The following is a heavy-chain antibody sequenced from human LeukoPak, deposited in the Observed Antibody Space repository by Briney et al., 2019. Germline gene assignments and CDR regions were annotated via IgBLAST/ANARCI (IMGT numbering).Heavy chain of an antibody. Sequence: ASVKVSCKASGYTFTGYYMHWVRQAPGQGLEWMGWISRYSGNTNYAQKFQGRVTMTTDTSTNTAYMQLRSLTSDDTAVYYCARDNTPMVPSSPSYWGQGTLVTVSS. CDR2: ISRYSGNT. CDR3: ARDNTPMVPSSPSY. D-gene: IGHD5-18*01. V-gene: IGHV1-18*04. CDR1: GYTFTGYY. J-gene: IGHJ4*02.